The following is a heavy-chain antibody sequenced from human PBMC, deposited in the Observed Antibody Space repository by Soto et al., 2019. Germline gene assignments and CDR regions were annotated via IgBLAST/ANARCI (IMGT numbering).Heavy chain of an antibody. Sequence: ASVKVSCKASGGTFSSYAISWVRQAPGQGLEWMGGIIPIFGTANYAQKFQGRVTITADESTSTAYMELGSLRSEDTAVYYCAREGFSAAGGGFDYWGQGTLVTVSS. V-gene: IGHV1-69*13. J-gene: IGHJ4*02. CDR1: GGTFSSYA. CDR2: IIPIFGTA. D-gene: IGHD6-13*01. CDR3: AREGFSAAGGGFDY.